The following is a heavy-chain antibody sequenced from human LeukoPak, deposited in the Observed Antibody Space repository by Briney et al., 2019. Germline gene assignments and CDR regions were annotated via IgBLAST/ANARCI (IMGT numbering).Heavy chain of an antibody. CDR1: GYTLTELS. J-gene: IGHJ4*02. Sequence: ASVKVSCKVSGYTLTELSMHWVRQAPGKGLEWMGGFDPEDGETIYAQKFQGRDTMTEDTSTDTAYMELSSLRSEDTAVYYCATESMVRGVIIPYFDYWGQGTLVTVSS. CDR3: ATESMVRGVIIPYFDY. V-gene: IGHV1-24*01. CDR2: FDPEDGET. D-gene: IGHD3-10*01.